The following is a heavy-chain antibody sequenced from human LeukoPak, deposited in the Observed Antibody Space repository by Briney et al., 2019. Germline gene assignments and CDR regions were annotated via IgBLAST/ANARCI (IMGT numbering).Heavy chain of an antibody. CDR3: ARVESLSSGWYPEYFHH. Sequence: SETLSLTCTISGGSISNSSYYWGWIRQPPGKGLEWIGSIYYSGNTYYNPSLKSRVIISVDTSKNQFSLRLSSVTAADTAVYYCARVESLSSGWYPEYFHHWGQGTLVTVSS. D-gene: IGHD6-19*01. J-gene: IGHJ1*01. V-gene: IGHV4-39*07. CDR1: GGSISNSSYY. CDR2: IYYSGNT.